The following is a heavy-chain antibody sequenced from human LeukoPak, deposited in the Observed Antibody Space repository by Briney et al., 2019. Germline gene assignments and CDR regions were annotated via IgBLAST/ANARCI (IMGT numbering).Heavy chain of an antibody. CDR2: ISSSSQT. CDR3: ARDGTATNYFYYGMDV. J-gene: IGHJ6*04. D-gene: IGHD4-17*01. CDR1: GFTFSDYY. V-gene: IGHV3-11*06. Sequence: GGSLRLSCAASGFTFSDYYMSWIRQAPGKGLEWVSHISSSSQTNYADSVKGRFTISRDNAKNSLYLQMHSLRAEDTAVYYCARDGTATNYFYYGMDVWGKGITVTASS.